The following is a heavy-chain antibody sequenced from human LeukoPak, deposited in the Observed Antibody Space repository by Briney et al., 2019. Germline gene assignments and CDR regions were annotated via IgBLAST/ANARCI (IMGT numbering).Heavy chain of an antibody. V-gene: IGHV3-30-3*01. D-gene: IGHD6-13*01. CDR1: GFTFSSYA. CDR2: ISYDGSNK. CDR3: ARVGIAAADNWFDP. J-gene: IGHJ5*02. Sequence: TGGSLRLSCAASGFTFSSYAMHWVRQAPGKGLEWVAVISYDGSNKYYADSVKGRFTISRDNSKNTLYLQMNSLRAEDTAVYYCARVGIAAADNWFDPWGQGTLVTVSS.